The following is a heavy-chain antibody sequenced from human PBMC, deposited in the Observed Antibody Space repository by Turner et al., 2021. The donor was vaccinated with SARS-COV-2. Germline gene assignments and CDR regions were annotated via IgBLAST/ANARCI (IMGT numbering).Heavy chain of an antibody. D-gene: IGHD4-17*01. CDR1: GFTFSSYG. Sequence: QVQLVESGGGVVQPGRSLRLSCSASGFTFSSYGMHWVRQAPGKGLEWVTVIWLDGSNKYYADSVKGRFTSSRDNSKNTLYLQMNSLRAEDTALYYCARESLYGDYGGAFDIWGQGTMVTVSS. V-gene: IGHV3-33*01. CDR3: ARESLYGDYGGAFDI. CDR2: IWLDGSNK. J-gene: IGHJ3*02.